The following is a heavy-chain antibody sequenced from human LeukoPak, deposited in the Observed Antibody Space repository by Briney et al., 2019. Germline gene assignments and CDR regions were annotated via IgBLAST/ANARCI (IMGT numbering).Heavy chain of an antibody. J-gene: IGHJ4*02. Sequence: SETLSLTCTVSGYSISSGYYWGWIRQPPGKGLEWIGSIYHSGSTYYNPSLKSRVTISVDTSKNQFSLKLSSVTAADTAVYYCARGLVATSLDYWGQGTLVTVSS. CDR3: ARGLVATSLDY. D-gene: IGHD5-12*01. V-gene: IGHV4-38-2*02. CDR2: IYHSGST. CDR1: GYSISSGYY.